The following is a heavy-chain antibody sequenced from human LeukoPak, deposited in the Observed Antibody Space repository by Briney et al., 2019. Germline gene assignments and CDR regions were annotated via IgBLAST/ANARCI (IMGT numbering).Heavy chain of an antibody. D-gene: IGHD3-22*01. CDR2: IWFDGSNQ. Sequence: GGSLRLSCAASGFTFSTYGMHWVRQAPGKGLEWVAVIWFDGSNQYYVDSVRGRFSISRDNSKNTLYLQMNTLRAEDTAVYYCAKDLSYYDSSGNFDYWGQGTLVTVSS. J-gene: IGHJ4*02. CDR1: GFTFSTYG. V-gene: IGHV3-33*06. CDR3: AKDLSYYDSSGNFDY.